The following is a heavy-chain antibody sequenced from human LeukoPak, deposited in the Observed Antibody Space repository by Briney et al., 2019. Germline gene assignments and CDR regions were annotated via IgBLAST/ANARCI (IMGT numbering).Heavy chain of an antibody. D-gene: IGHD5-18*01. J-gene: IGHJ4*02. Sequence: QTGGSLRLSCAASGFPFGSYSMNWVRQAPGKGLEWVPYIRYSSITIYYADSVRGRFTISRDNAKNSLYLQMNSLRAEDTAVYYCARAPSVGWDDMVNPYKEDKFDYWGQGTLVTVSS. CDR2: IRYSSITI. V-gene: IGHV3-48*04. CDR1: GFPFGSYS. CDR3: ARAPSVGWDDMVNPYKEDKFDY.